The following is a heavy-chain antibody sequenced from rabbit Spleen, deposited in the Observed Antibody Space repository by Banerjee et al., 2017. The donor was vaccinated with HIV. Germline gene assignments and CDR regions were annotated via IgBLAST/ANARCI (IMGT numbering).Heavy chain of an antibody. J-gene: IGHJ6*01. CDR2: IYAGSSSNT. CDR3: ARDTSTSFSTYGMDL. CDR1: GVDFSNYNF. Sequence: LVESGVDLVQPGASLTVTCTASGVDFSNYNFMCWVRQAPGKGLEWIACIYAGSSSNTYSATRAKGRFTISKTSSTTVTLQMTSLTAADTATYFCARDTSTSFSTYGMDLWGPGTLVTVS. V-gene: IGHV1S40*01. D-gene: IGHD1-1*01.